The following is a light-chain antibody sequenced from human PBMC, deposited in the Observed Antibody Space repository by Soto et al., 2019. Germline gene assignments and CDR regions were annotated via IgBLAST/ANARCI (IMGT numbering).Light chain of an antibody. CDR2: KAS. CDR3: QQYNSHST. CDR1: QGISSR. V-gene: IGKV1-5*03. J-gene: IGKJ5*01. Sequence: DIQMTQSPSSVSASVGDTVTITSRASQGISSRLAWYQQXPGKAPKFLIYKASILESGVPSRFSGSGSGTEFTLTISSLQPDDFATYYCQQYNSHSTFGQGTRLEIK.